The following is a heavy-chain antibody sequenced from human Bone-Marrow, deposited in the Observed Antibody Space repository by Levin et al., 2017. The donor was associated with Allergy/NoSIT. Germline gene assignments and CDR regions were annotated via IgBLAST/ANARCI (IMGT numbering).Heavy chain of an antibody. Sequence: GGSLRLSCAASGFRFRDYVMNWVRQAPGKGLEWVSVISGSGENTYYADSVKGRFTISRDTSKNTLFLQMNSLSAEDTATYYCVRTPGAIVVTPYFDYWGQGTLVTVSS. V-gene: IGHV3-23*01. J-gene: IGHJ4*02. CDR3: VRTPGAIVVTPYFDY. D-gene: IGHD2-21*01. CDR1: GFRFRDYV. CDR2: ISGSGENT.